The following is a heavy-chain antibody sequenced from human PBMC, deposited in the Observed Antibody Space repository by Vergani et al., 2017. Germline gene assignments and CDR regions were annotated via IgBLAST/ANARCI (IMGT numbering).Heavy chain of an antibody. V-gene: IGHV4-39*01. CDR1: GGSISSSSYY. CDR2: IYYSGST. CDR3: ASPLYSSGWYFY. Sequence: QLQLQESGPGLVKPSETLSLTCTVSGGSISSSSYYWGWIRQHPGKGLEWIGSIYYSGSTYYNPSLKSRVTISVDTSKNQFSLKLSSVTAADTAVYYCASPLYSSGWYFYWGQGTLVTVSS. J-gene: IGHJ4*02. D-gene: IGHD6-19*01.